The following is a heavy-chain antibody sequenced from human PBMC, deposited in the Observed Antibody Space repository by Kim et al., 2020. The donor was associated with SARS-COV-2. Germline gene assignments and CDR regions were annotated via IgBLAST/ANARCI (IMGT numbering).Heavy chain of an antibody. D-gene: IGHD1-26*01. CDR3: ARGGRGSYYYMDV. Sequence: YADSGKGRFTISRGNSKNTLYMTMNSLRAEDTAVYYCARGGRGSYYYMDVWGKGTTVTVSS. J-gene: IGHJ6*03. V-gene: IGHV3-30*01.